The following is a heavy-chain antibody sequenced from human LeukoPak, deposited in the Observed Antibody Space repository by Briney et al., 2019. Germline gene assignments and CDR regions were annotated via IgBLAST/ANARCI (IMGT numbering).Heavy chain of an antibody. J-gene: IGHJ4*02. Sequence: GGSLRLYCSGSGFTFSSYSMNWLRQAPGNGLEGVSSISSSSSYIYYAVSVKGRFTISRDNAKSSLYLQTNSLRAEDTAVYYCARLSGSYFGLDYWGQGTLVTVST. V-gene: IGHV3-21*01. CDR1: GFTFSSYS. CDR3: ARLSGSYFGLDY. D-gene: IGHD1-26*01. CDR2: ISSSSSYI.